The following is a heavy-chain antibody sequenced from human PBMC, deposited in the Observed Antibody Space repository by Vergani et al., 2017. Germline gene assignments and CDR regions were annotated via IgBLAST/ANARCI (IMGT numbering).Heavy chain of an antibody. J-gene: IGHJ6*03. V-gene: IGHV3-33*01. D-gene: IGHD2-8*01. Sequence: QVQLEESGGGVVQPGRSLRLSCAGSGFTLSSHAMHWVRQAPGKGLEWVAFIWYDGSKEYYADSVKGRFTISRDNSKYTLYVQMNNLRASDTVVYYCARSGYCAHGVCSMTYYYYVDFWGKGTAVTVSS. CDR2: IWYDGSKE. CDR1: GFTLSSHA. CDR3: ARSGYCAHGVCSMTYYYYVDF.